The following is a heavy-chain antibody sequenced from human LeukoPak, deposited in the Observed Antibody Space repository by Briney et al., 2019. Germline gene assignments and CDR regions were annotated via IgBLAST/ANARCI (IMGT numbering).Heavy chain of an antibody. V-gene: IGHV3-33*06. D-gene: IGHD3-10*01. J-gene: IGHJ4*02. CDR1: GFTFSSYG. Sequence: PGRSLRLSCAASGFTFSSYGMHWVRQAPGKGLEWVAVIWYDGSNKYYADSVKGRFTISRDNSKNTLYLQMNSLRAEDTAVYYCAKDRVLLWFGELSGFDYWGQGTLVTVSS. CDR3: AKDRVLLWFGELSGFDY. CDR2: IWYDGSNK.